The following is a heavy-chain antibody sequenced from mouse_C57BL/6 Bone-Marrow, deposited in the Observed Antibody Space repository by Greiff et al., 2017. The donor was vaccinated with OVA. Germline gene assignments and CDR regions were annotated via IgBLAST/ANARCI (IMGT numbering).Heavy chain of an antibody. CDR1: GYTFTSYW. CDR2: IDPNSGGT. J-gene: IGHJ1*03. V-gene: IGHV1-72*01. D-gene: IGHD1-1*01. CDR3: ARRYGSSSRYCDV. Sequence: QVQLQQSGAELVKPGASVKLSCKASGYTFTSYWMHWVKQRPGRGLEWIGRIDPNSGGTKYNEKFKSKATLTVDKPSSTAYMQLSILSSEDSAVYYCARRYGSSSRYCDVWGTGTTVTVSS.